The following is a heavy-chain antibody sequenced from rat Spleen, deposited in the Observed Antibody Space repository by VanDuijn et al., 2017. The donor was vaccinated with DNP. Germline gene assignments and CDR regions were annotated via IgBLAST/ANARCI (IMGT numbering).Heavy chain of an antibody. CDR3: ARQGDPFDY. V-gene: IGHV5-25*01. CDR1: GFTFSNYY. J-gene: IGHJ2*01. Sequence: EVQPVESGGGLVQPGRSMKLSCAASGFTFSNYYMAWVRQAPTKGLEWVASISYDGSSTYYRDSVKGRFTISRDNAKSTLYLQMDSLRSEDTATYYCARQGDPFDYWGQGVMVTVSS. CDR2: ISYDGSST.